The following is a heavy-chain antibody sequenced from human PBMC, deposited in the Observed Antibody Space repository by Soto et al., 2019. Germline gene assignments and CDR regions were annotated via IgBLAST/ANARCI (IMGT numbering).Heavy chain of an antibody. Sequence: LRLSCAASGFTFSSYAMSWVRQAPGKGLEWVSAISGSGGSTYYADSVKGRFTISRDNSKNTLYLQMNSLRAEDTAVYYCAKDCRYYDFWSGYKGGYYYYMDVWGKGTTVTVSS. CDR1: GFTFSSYA. D-gene: IGHD3-3*01. CDR2: ISGSGGST. CDR3: AKDCRYYDFWSGYKGGYYYYMDV. V-gene: IGHV3-23*01. J-gene: IGHJ6*03.